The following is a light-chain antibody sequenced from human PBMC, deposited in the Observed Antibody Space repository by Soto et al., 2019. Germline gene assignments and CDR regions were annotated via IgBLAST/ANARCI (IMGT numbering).Light chain of an antibody. Sequence: QSALTQPPSASGSPGQSVTISCTGTNSDVGGYNYVSWYQQHPGKAPKVMIYEVSKRPSGVPDRFSGSKSGNTASLTVSGLQAEDEADYYCGSYAGRNNLGVFGTGTQLTVL. CDR1: NSDVGGYNY. J-gene: IGLJ1*01. V-gene: IGLV2-8*01. CDR2: EVS. CDR3: GSYAGRNNLGV.